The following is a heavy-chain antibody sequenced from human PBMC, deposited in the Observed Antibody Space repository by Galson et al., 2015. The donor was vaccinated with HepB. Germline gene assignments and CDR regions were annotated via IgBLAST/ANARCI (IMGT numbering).Heavy chain of an antibody. Sequence: SLRLSCAASGFTFRSYGMHWVRQAPGKGLEWVAFISFDGRNNYVSDSVKGRLTISRDNSKNTLYLQMNNLGTQDTAVYYCSNGRVEFGESLDVPWDAMHVWGQGILVTVSS. J-gene: IGHJ4*02. CDR1: GFTFRSYG. D-gene: IGHD3-10*01. CDR3: SNGRVEFGESLDVPWDAMHV. V-gene: IGHV3-30*18. CDR2: ISFDGRNN.